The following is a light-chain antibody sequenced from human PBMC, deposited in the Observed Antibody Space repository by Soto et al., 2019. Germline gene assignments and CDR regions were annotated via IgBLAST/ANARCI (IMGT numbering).Light chain of an antibody. Sequence: EIVLTQSPATLSSFPGXRVTLSCRASQAVNTRLAWYQHRPGQAPRLLIYLASNRAAGVPARFSGSGSGADFTLTISSLEPEDFAVYFCHQGSDWPRTFGQGTK. CDR1: QAVNTR. J-gene: IGKJ1*01. CDR3: HQGSDWPRT. V-gene: IGKV3D-11*01. CDR2: LAS.